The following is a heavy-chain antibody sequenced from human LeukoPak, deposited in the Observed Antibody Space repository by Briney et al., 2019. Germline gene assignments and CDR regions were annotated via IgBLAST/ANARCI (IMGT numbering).Heavy chain of an antibody. D-gene: IGHD3-16*01. CDR2: IIPIFGTA. V-gene: IGHV1-69*06. Sequence: ASVKVSCKASGGTFSSYAISWVRQAPGQGLEWMGGIIPIFGTANYAQKFQGRVTITADKSTSTAYMELSSLRSEDTAVYYCARVTPKTPYVLDAFDIWGQGTMVTVSS. J-gene: IGHJ3*02. CDR3: ARVTPKTPYVLDAFDI. CDR1: GGTFSSYA.